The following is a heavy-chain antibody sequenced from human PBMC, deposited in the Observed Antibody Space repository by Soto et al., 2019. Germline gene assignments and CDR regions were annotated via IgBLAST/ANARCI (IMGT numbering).Heavy chain of an antibody. V-gene: IGHV3-48*02. J-gene: IGHJ4*02. CDR3: ARTKTSRYRYGHPKVY. CDR1: GFTFSSYS. CDR2: ISSSSSTI. D-gene: IGHD5-18*01. Sequence: QPGGSLRLSCAASGFTFSSYSMNWVRQAPGKGLEWVSYISSSSSTIYYADSVKGRFTISRDNAKNSLYLQMNSLRDEDTAVYYCARTKTSRYRYGHPKVYWGQGTLVTVSS.